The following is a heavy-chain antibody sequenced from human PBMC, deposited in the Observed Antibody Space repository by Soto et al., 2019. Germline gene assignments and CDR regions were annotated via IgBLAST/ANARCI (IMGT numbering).Heavy chain of an antibody. CDR3: ARLSSSGWPIDY. J-gene: IGHJ4*02. CDR1: GYTFTNYG. V-gene: IGHV1-18*04. Sequence: ASLKVSCKASGYTFTNYGINWVRQAPGQGLEWMGWISPYNGNTNYAQKLQGRVTISADTSKNQFSLKLSSVTAADTAVYYCARLSSSGWPIDYWGQGTLVNVSS. CDR2: ISPYNGNT. D-gene: IGHD6-19*01.